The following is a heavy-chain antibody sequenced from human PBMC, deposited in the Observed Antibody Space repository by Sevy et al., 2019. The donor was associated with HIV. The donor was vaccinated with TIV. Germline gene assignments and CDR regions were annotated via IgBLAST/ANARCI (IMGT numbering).Heavy chain of an antibody. CDR1: GYTFSDSGYY. CDR3: ARESYDFWTGPVDYDYGMDV. J-gene: IGHJ6*02. CDR2: INPKSGAT. D-gene: IGHD3-3*01. V-gene: IGHV1-2*02. Sequence: ASVKVSCKASGYTFSDSGYYVHWVRQAPGQGLEWMGWINPKSGATNYAQKFQDRVTMTRDTSVSTANMELSRLTSDDTAVYYCARESYDFWTGPVDYDYGMDVWGHGTTVTVSS.